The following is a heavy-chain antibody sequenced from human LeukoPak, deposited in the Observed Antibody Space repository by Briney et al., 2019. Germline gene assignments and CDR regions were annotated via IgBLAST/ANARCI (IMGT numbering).Heavy chain of an antibody. J-gene: IGHJ5*02. CDR2: IYYSGST. Sequence: SETLSLTCAVSGGSISSSSYYWGWIRQPPGKGLEWIGSIYYSGSTYYNPSLKSRVTISVDTSKNQFSLKLSSVTAADTAVYYCASVYGSGSWYPFDPWGQGTLVTVSS. CDR1: GGSISSSSYY. D-gene: IGHD3-10*01. CDR3: ASVYGSGSWYPFDP. V-gene: IGHV4-39*07.